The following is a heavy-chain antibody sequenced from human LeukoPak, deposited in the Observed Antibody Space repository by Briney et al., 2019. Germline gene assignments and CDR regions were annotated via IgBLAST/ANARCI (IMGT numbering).Heavy chain of an antibody. CDR3: ARGSVQLWSYNWFDP. Sequence: PGGSLRLSCAASGFTFSSYWMHWVRQAPGKGLVWVSRINSDGSSTSYADSVKGRFTISRDNAKNTLYLQMNSLRAEDTAVYYCARGSVQLWSYNWFDPWGQGTLVTVSS. D-gene: IGHD5-18*01. CDR1: GFTFSSYW. CDR2: INSDGSST. V-gene: IGHV3-74*01. J-gene: IGHJ5*02.